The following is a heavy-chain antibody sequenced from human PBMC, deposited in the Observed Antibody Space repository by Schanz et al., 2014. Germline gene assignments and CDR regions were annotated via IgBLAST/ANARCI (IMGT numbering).Heavy chain of an antibody. CDR2: LWNDGSEE. V-gene: IGHV3-33*03. D-gene: IGHD2-2*01. CDR3: ARSTSMYFLQ. CDR1: GFTFSRYA. Sequence: QEQLVESGGGVVQPGRSLRLSCAASGFTFSRYAMHWVRQAPGKGLEWLAVLWNDGSEEYYADSVKGRFTISRDNAKNTLYLQMNSLRAEDTAVYYCARSTSMYFLQWGQGTLVTVSS. J-gene: IGHJ1*01.